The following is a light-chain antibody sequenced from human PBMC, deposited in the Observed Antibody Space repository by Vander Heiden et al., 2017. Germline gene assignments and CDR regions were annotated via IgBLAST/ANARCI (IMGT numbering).Light chain of an antibody. J-gene: IGKJ2*02. V-gene: IGKV1-39*01. CDR3: QQSYSTPLST. Sequence: IQMTQSPSSLSASVGDRVTITCRASQSISSYLNWYQQKPGKAPKLLIYAASSLQSGVPSRFSGSGSGTDFTLTISSLQPEDFATYYCQQSYSTPLSTFGQGTKLEIK. CDR1: QSISSY. CDR2: AAS.